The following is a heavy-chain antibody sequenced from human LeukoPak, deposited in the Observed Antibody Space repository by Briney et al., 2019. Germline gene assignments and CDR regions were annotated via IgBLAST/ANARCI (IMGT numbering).Heavy chain of an antibody. Sequence: SETLSLTCAAYGGSFSGYYWSWIRQPPGKGLEWIGEINHSGSTNYNPSLKSRVTISVDTSKNQFSLKLSSVTAADTAVYYCARNDGQKLSRSWFDPWGQGTLVTVSS. V-gene: IGHV4-34*01. D-gene: IGHD6-13*01. J-gene: IGHJ5*02. CDR2: INHSGST. CDR3: ARNDGQKLSRSWFDP. CDR1: GGSFSGYY.